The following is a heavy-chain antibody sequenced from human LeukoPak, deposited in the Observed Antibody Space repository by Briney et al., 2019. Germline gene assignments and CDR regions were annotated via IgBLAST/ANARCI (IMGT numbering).Heavy chain of an antibody. J-gene: IGHJ4*02. CDR1: GFTFGSYA. D-gene: IGHD2-15*01. V-gene: IGHV3-23*01. Sequence: PGGSLRLSCAASGFTFGSYAMSWVRQAPGKGLEWVSAISGSGGSTYYADSVKGRFTISRDNSKNTLYLQMNSLRAEDTAVYYCAKGRGYCTGGSCYSDYWGQGTLVTVSS. CDR3: AKGRGYCTGGSCYSDY. CDR2: ISGSGGST.